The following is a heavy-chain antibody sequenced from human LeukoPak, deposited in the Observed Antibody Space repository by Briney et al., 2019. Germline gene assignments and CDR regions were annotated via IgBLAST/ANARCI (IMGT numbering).Heavy chain of an antibody. V-gene: IGHV3-30*18. Sequence: GGSLRLSCAASGFTFSSYGMHWVRQAPGKGLEWVAVISYDGSNKYYADSVKGRFTISRDNPKNTLYLQMNSLRAEDTAVYYCAKDADSGSYLRPSYFDYWGQGTLVTVSS. CDR2: ISYDGSNK. CDR3: AKDADSGSYLRPSYFDY. CDR1: GFTFSSYG. D-gene: IGHD1-26*01. J-gene: IGHJ4*02.